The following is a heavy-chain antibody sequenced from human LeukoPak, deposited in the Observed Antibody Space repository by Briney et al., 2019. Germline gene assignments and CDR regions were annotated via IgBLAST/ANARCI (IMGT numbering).Heavy chain of an antibody. CDR2: IYYSGST. CDR3: ARESVAAAGTLGFSWFDY. V-gene: IGHV4-39*07. CDR1: GGSISSSSYY. J-gene: IGHJ4*02. Sequence: SETLSLTCTVSGGSISSSSYYWGWIRQPPGKGLEWIGSIYYSGSTYYNPSLKSRVTISVDTSKNQFSLKLSSVTAADTAVYYCARESVAAAGTLGFSWFDYWGQGTLVTVSS. D-gene: IGHD6-13*01.